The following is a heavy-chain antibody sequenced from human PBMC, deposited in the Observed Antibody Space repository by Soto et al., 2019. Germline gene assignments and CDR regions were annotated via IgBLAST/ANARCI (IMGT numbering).Heavy chain of an antibody. CDR2: VYSRGST. J-gene: IGHJ4*02. V-gene: IGHV4-39*01. Sequence: SETLSLTCTVSGDSITSNNHYWVWIRQPPGKGLEWIGAVYSRGSTYYNPSLKSRVSMSVDTSKNQFSLNVSSVTAADTALYFCARQYTVTVSYFDYWGLGTLVTVSS. D-gene: IGHD4-17*01. CDR1: GDSITSNNHY. CDR3: ARQYTVTVSYFDY.